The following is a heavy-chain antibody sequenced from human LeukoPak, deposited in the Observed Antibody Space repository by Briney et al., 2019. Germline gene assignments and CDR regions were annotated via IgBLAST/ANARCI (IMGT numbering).Heavy chain of an antibody. J-gene: IGHJ4*02. CDR2: INANSGDT. CDR1: GYTFTING. CDR3: ARDFSWGVDS. V-gene: IGHV1-2*02. Sequence: PGASVKVSCKASGYTFTINGISWVRQAPGQGLEWMGWINANSGDTNYAQQFQGRLTMTRDRSISTVYMELSRLRTDDTAVYYCARDFSWGVDSWGQGTLVTVSS. D-gene: IGHD3-10*01.